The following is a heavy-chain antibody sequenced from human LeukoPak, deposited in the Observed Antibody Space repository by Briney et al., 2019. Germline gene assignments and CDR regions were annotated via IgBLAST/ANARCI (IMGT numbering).Heavy chain of an antibody. CDR3: ARDSYVYYMDA. J-gene: IGHJ6*03. CDR1: GGSFSGYY. Sequence: LSLTCAVYGGSFSGYYWSWIRQAPGKGLEWVSYISSSGSTIYYADSVKGRFTISRDNAKNSLYLQMNSLRAEDTAVYYCARDSYVYYMDAWGKGTTVTISS. D-gene: IGHD1-26*01. V-gene: IGHV3-11*04. CDR2: ISSSGSTI.